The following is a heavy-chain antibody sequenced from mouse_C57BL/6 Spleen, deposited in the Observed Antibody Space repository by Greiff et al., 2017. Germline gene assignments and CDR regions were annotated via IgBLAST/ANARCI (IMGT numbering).Heavy chain of an antibody. CDR1: GYTFTSYW. CDR3: AKCPTIVGRSYWYFDV. J-gene: IGHJ1*03. Sequence: VQLQQPGAELVKPGASVKLSCKASGYTFTSYWMHWVKQRPGQGLEWIGMIHPNSGSTNYNEKFKSKATLTVDKSSSTAYMQLSSLTSEDSAVYYCAKCPTIVGRSYWYFDVWGTGTTVTVSS. D-gene: IGHD1-1*01. V-gene: IGHV1-64*01. CDR2: IHPNSGST.